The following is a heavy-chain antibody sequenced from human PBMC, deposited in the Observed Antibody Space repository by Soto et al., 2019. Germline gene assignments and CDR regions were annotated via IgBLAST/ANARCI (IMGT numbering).Heavy chain of an antibody. CDR1: GYTFTSYY. V-gene: IGHV1-46*01. CDR3: ARVDCSGGSCYFDY. CDR2: INPSGGST. Sequence: QVQLVQSGAEVKKPGASVKVSCKASGYTFTSYYMHWVRQAPGQGLEWMGIINPSGGSTSYAQKFQGRVTMTRDTSTRTIYMERSSLRSEDTAVYYCARVDCSGGSCYFDYWGQGTLVTVSS. D-gene: IGHD2-15*01. J-gene: IGHJ4*02.